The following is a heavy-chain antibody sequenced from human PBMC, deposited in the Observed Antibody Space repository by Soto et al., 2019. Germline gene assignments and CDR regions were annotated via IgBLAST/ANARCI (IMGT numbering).Heavy chain of an antibody. CDR2: ISSSNSYI. CDR3: ARGAQRIDY. V-gene: IGHV3-21*01. CDR1: GFTFSDYT. J-gene: IGHJ4*02. Sequence: GGSLRLSCAASGFTFSDYTINWVRQAPGKGLEWVSSISSSNSYIYYTDSVKGRFTISRDNAKNSLYLQMTSLRAEDTAVYHCARGAQRIDYWGQGTLVTVSS.